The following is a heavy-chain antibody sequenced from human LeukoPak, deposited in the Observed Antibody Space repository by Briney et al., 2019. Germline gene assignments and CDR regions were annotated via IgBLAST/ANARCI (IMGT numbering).Heavy chain of an antibody. CDR2: INRSGST. CDR1: GGSFSGYF. Sequence: SQTLSLTCAVYGGSFSGYFWSWIRQPPGKGLEWIGEINRSGSTTYNPSLKSRVTISVDTSKNQFSLKLNSVTAADTAVYYCARFGTYWGQGILVTVSS. V-gene: IGHV4-34*01. D-gene: IGHD3-10*01. J-gene: IGHJ4*02. CDR3: ARFGTY.